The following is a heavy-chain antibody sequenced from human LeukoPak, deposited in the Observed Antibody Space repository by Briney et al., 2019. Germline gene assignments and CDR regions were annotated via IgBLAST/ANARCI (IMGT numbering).Heavy chain of an antibody. J-gene: IGHJ4*02. V-gene: IGHV4-34*01. CDR3: ARGQENCGGDCGVAY. CDR2: INHSGST. CDR1: GGSFSGYY. Sequence: SETLSLTCAVYGGSFSGYYWSWIRQPPGKGLEWIGEINHSGSTNYNPSLKSRVTISVDTSKNQFSLKLSSVTAADTAVYYCARGQENCGGDCGVAYWGQGTLVTVSS. D-gene: IGHD2-21*02.